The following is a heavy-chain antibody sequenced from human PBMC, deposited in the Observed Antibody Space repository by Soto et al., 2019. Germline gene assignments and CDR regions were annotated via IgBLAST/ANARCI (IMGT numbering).Heavy chain of an antibody. CDR3: ATDPEAAAAGY. Sequence: ASVKVSCKAAGYTFTGYYMHWVRQARGQGLERRGWVKPNGGGTNYAQKGQGWVTMTRDTSTDTAYMELSSLRSEDTAVYYCATDPEAAAAGYWGQGTLVTVSS. D-gene: IGHD6-13*01. CDR1: GYTFTGYY. J-gene: IGHJ4*02. CDR2: VKPNGGGT. V-gene: IGHV1-2*04.